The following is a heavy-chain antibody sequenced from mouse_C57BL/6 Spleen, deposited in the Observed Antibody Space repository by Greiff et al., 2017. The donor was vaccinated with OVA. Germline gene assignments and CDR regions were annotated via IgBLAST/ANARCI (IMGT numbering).Heavy chain of an antibody. CDR3: AGAHYYGSSYWYFDV. V-gene: IGHV1-55*01. CDR2: IYPGSGST. CDR1: GYTFTSYW. J-gene: IGHJ1*03. Sequence: QVQLQQPGAELVKPGASVKMSCTASGYTFTSYWITWVKQRPGQGLEWIGDIYPGSGSTNYTAKFKSKATLTVDTSSSTAYMQLSSLTSEDSGVYSCAGAHYYGSSYWYFDVWGTGTTVTVSS. D-gene: IGHD1-1*01.